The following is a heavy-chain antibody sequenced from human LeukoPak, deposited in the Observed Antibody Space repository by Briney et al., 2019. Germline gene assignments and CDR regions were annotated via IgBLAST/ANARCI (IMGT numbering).Heavy chain of an antibody. D-gene: IGHD3-3*01. CDR3: ARAERDAGVFDY. CDR2: ISYDGSNK. CDR1: GFTFSRYA. Sequence: GRSLRLSCVASGFTFSRYAMHWVRQAPGKGLEWVAFISYDGSNKYYTDSVKGRFTISRDNSKNTLYLQMNSLRAEDTAVYYCARAERDAGVFDYWGQGTLVTVSS. V-gene: IGHV3-30-3*01. J-gene: IGHJ4*02.